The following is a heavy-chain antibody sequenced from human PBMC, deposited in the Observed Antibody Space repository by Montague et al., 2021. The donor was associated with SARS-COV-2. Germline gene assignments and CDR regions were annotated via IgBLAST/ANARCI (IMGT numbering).Heavy chain of an antibody. Sequence: SETLSLTCAVYGGSFGDDHWSWIRQPPGKGLEWIGDIKQSGSTNYNPSLKSRGTISVGTSKNQFSLKLTSVTAADTAVYFCARGHMSVSRIVVVFTLASYYIDHWGQGALVTVSS. V-gene: IGHV4-34*01. CDR3: ARGHMSVSRIVVVFTLASYYIDH. D-gene: IGHD2-2*01. J-gene: IGHJ4*02. CDR1: GGSFGDDH. CDR2: IKQSGST.